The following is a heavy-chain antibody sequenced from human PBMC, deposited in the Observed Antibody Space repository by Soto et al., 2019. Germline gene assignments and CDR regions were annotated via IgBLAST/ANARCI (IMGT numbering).Heavy chain of an antibody. Sequence: GGSVRLSCESSGVTVSNFWMSWVRQAPVKGLEWVANIKQYGSEKKYVDSVKGRFIISRDNAKNSLSLQMNSLRAEDTAVYYCATTTVTKVDDYWGQGARVTVPS. CDR3: ATTTVTKVDDY. J-gene: IGHJ4*02. CDR2: IKQYGSEK. V-gene: IGHV3-7*03. D-gene: IGHD4-17*01. CDR1: GVTVSNFW.